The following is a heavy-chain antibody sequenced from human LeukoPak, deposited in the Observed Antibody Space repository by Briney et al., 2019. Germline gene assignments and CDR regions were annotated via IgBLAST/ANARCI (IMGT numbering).Heavy chain of an antibody. CDR2: IYSGGST. J-gene: IGHJ4*02. CDR3: ARGEDSNGYYGYYFEY. D-gene: IGHD3-22*01. V-gene: IGHV3-53*01. CDR1: GFTVSSNY. Sequence: PGGSLRLSCAASGFTVSSNYMSWVRQAPGKGLEWVSVIYSGGSTYYADSVKGRFTISRDNSKNTLFLRMNSLRAEDTAVYYCARGEDSNGYYGYYFEYWGQGTLVTVSS.